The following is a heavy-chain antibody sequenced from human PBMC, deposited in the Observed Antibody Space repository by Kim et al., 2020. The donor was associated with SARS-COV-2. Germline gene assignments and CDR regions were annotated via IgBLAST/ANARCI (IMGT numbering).Heavy chain of an antibody. CDR1: GGSISSGDYY. CDR2: IYYSGST. CDR3: ARASVVRGVAY. Sequence: SETLSLTCTVSGGSISSGDYYWSWIRQPPGKGLEWIGYIYYSGSTYYNPSLKSRVTISVDTSKNQFSLKLSSVTAADTAVYYCARASVVRGVAYWGQGTLVTVSS. J-gene: IGHJ4*02. V-gene: IGHV4-30-4*01. D-gene: IGHD3-10*01.